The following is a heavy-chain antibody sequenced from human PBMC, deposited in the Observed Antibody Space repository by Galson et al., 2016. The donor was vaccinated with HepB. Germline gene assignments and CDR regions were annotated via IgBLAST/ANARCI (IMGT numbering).Heavy chain of an antibody. CDR1: GFTFSSYG. Sequence: SLRLSCAASGFTFSSYGMSWVRQAPGKGLEWVSLITGYGGSTYYADSVKGRFTISRDNAKNSLYLQVHSLGAEDTAVYYCARDATSVLQPGYVMDVWGKGTTVTVSS. D-gene: IGHD1-26*01. V-gene: IGHV3-23*01. CDR2: ITGYGGST. J-gene: IGHJ6*04. CDR3: ARDATSVLQPGYVMDV.